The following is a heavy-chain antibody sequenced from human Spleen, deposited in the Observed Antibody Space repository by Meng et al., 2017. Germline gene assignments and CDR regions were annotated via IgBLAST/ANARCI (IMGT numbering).Heavy chain of an antibody. CDR1: GFIFRNYA. V-gene: IGHV3-30-3*02. CDR2: VSYDGSYK. CDR3: SKDYTGSDDY. Sequence: LVESGGGVVGPGRSRIRSCAASGFIFRNYAMHWVRQAPGKGLEWVAVVSYDGSYKNYADSVKGRFTISRDNAKNTLYLQMTSLRAEDTAVYYCSKDYTGSDDYWGQGTLVTVSS. J-gene: IGHJ4*02. D-gene: IGHD5-12*01.